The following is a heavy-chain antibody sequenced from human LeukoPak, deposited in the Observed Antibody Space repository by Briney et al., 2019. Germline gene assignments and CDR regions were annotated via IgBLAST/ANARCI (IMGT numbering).Heavy chain of an antibody. CDR2: MNPNSGNT. V-gene: IGHV1-8*03. D-gene: IGHD3-22*01. CDR1: GYTFTSYD. CDR3: ARYSSEKDYDSSGYYSGLDC. J-gene: IGHJ4*02. Sequence: ASVKVSCKASGYTFTSYDINWVRQATGQGLEWMGWMNPNSGNTGYAQKFQGRVTITRNTSISTAYMELSSLRSEDTAVHYCARYSSEKDYDSSGYYSGLDCWGQGTLVTVSS.